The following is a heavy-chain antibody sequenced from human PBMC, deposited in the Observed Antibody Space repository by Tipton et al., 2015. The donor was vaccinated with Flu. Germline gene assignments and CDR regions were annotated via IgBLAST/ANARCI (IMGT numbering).Heavy chain of an antibody. V-gene: IGHV4-4*07. J-gene: IGHJ4*02. D-gene: IGHD3-16*01. CDR1: GGSLSSFY. Sequence: TLSLTCTVSGGSLSSFYWSWIRQPAGKGLEWIGRIYTSGSTKYNPSLKSRLSMSVDTSKSQFSLKLISVTAADTAVYYCARSSSAYDYVWGGSYYFDFWGQGTLVTVSS. CDR3: ARSSSAYDYVWGGSYYFDF. CDR2: IYTSGST.